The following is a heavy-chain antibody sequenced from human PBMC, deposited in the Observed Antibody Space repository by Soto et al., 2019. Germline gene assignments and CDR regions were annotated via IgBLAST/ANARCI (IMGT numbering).Heavy chain of an antibody. D-gene: IGHD3-10*01. V-gene: IGHV1-2*04. CDR2: INPNNGGT. Sequence: ASVKVSCKASGYSFTGNSMHWVRQAPGQGLEWMGWINPNNGGTNYAQRFRGWVTISVDTSKNQFSLKLSSVTAADTAVYYCARVSQSYGSGSYYNDYWGQGTLVTVSS. CDR1: GYSFTGNS. CDR3: ARVSQSYGSGSYYNDY. J-gene: IGHJ4*02.